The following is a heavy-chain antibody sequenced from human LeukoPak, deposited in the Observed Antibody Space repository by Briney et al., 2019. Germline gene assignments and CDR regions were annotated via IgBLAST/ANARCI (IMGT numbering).Heavy chain of an antibody. CDR2: INPNSGGT. J-gene: IGHJ3*02. D-gene: IGHD5-12*01. Sequence: ASVKGSCKASGYTFTGYYMHWVRQAPGQGREWRGWINPNSGGTNYAQKFQGRVTMTRDTSISTAYMELSRLRSEDTAVYYCARRRGYDWGIDAFDIWGQRPMVTVSS. CDR3: ARRRGYDWGIDAFDI. CDR1: GYTFTGYY. V-gene: IGHV1-2*02.